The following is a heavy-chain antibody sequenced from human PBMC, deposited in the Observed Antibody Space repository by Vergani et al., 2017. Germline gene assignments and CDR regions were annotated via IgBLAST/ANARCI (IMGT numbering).Heavy chain of an antibody. D-gene: IGHD4-17*01. CDR1: GFTFSSYA. J-gene: IGHJ2*01. Sequence: EVQLLESGGGLVQPGGSLRLSCAASGFTFSSYAMSWVRQAPGKGLEWVSAISGSGGSTYYADSVKGRFTISRDNSKNTLYLQMNSLRAEDTAVYYCARDPHIPTVSEVWYFDLWGRGTLVTVSS. V-gene: IGHV3-23*01. CDR2: ISGSGGST. CDR3: ARDPHIPTVSEVWYFDL.